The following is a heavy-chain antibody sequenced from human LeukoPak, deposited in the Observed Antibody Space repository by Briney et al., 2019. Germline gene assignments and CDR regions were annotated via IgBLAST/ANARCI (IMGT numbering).Heavy chain of an antibody. Sequence: GGSLRLSCAASGFTFSSYSMNWVRQAPGKGLEWVSYISSSSSTIYYADSVKGRFTTSRDNAKNSLYLQMNSLRAEDTAVYYCARGGNYGGRRPPIDYWGQGTLVTVSS. D-gene: IGHD4-23*01. V-gene: IGHV3-48*04. CDR1: GFTFSSYS. CDR2: ISSSSSTI. J-gene: IGHJ4*02. CDR3: ARGGNYGGRRPPIDY.